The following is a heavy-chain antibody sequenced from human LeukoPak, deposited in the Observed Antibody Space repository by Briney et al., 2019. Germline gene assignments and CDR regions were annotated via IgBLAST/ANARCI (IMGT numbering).Heavy chain of an antibody. D-gene: IGHD5-24*01. J-gene: IGHJ4*02. CDR1: GFTFSGSA. CDR3: ARDIQEMADY. CDR2: IRSKANSYTT. Sequence: GGSLKLSCAASGFTFSGSAMHWVRQASGKGLEWVGRIRSKANSYTTEYAASVKGRFTISRDDSKNSLYLQMNSLKIEDTAVYYCARDIQEMADYWGQGTLVTVSS. V-gene: IGHV3-73*01.